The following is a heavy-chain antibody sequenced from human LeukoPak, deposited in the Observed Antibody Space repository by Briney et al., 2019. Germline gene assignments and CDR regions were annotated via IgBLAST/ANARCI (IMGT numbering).Heavy chain of an antibody. D-gene: IGHD3-10*01. CDR3: AREVHYYGSGTYFFWFDP. Sequence: SETLSLTCTVSGDSISRYYWNWIRQPPGKGLEWIGYIYYSGNTKYNPSLKSRITMAVDTSKNQVSLKLTSVTAADTAIYYCAREVHYYGSGTYFFWFDPWGQGTLVTVSS. CDR1: GDSISRYY. CDR2: IYYSGNT. J-gene: IGHJ5*02. V-gene: IGHV4-59*01.